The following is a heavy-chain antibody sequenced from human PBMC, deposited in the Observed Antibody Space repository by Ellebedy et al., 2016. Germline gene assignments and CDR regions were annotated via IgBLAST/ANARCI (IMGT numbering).Heavy chain of an antibody. Sequence: GESLKISXASSGFTFSIHWMSWVRQAPGKGLEWMANINQRGSDKYYVDSVKRRFTISRDNAKHSLYLQMNSLRAEDTAVYYCASVGDRTGFYLDSWGQGTLVTVSS. CDR1: GFTFSIHW. CDR3: ASVGDRTGFYLDS. V-gene: IGHV3-7*01. D-gene: IGHD3/OR15-3a*01. CDR2: INQRGSDK. J-gene: IGHJ4*02.